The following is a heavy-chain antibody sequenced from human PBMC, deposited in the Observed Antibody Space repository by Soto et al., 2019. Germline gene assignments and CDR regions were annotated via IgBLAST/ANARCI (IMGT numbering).Heavy chain of an antibody. V-gene: IGHV3-13*01. CDR1: GFTFSSYD. J-gene: IGHJ4*02. D-gene: IGHD6-13*01. CDR2: IGTAGDT. Sequence: PGGSLRLSCAASGFTFSSYDMHWVRQATGKGLEWVSAIGTAGDTYYPGSVKGRFTISRENAKNSLYLQMNSLRAEDTAVYYCAREHQEAAAQTIDYWGQGTLVTVSS. CDR3: AREHQEAAAQTIDY.